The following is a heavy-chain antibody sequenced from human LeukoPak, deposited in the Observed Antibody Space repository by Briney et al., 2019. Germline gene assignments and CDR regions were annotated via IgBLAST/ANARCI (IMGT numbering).Heavy chain of an antibody. CDR1: GFTFSGSA. V-gene: IGHV3-73*01. Sequence: PGWSLRLSCAASGFTFSGSAMHWVRQASGKGLEWVGRIRSKANSYATAYAASVKGRFTISRDDSKNTAYLQMNSLKTEDTAVYYCTRQDYDFWSGYYWVDWFDPWGQGTLVTVSS. CDR3: TRQDYDFWSGYYWVDWFDP. CDR2: IRSKANSYAT. J-gene: IGHJ5*02. D-gene: IGHD3-3*01.